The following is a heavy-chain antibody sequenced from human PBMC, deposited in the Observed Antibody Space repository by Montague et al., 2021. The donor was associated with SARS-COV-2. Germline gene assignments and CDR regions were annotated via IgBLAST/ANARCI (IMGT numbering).Heavy chain of an antibody. J-gene: IGHJ3*01. Sequence: CAISGDSVWSNTAAWNWIRQSPSGGLEWLASTYYRSKWYNDSAPSVSGRATVKPDTSRNQFSLHLDSVTPEDTALYFCARKMDSSFDVRGKGTMVIVSS. CDR3: ARKMDSSFDV. V-gene: IGHV6-1*01. CDR1: GDSVWSNTAA. D-gene: IGHD2-2*03. CDR2: TYYRSKWYN.